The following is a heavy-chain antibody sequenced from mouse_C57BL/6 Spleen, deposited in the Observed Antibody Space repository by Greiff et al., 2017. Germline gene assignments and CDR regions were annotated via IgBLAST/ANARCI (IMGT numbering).Heavy chain of an antibody. D-gene: IGHD1-1*01. J-gene: IGHJ3*01. CDR1: GYTFTDYN. CDR2: INPNNGGT. V-gene: IGHV1-22*01. Sequence: VQLQQSGPELVKPGASVKMSCKASGYTFTDYNMHWVKQSHGKSLEWIGYINPNNGGTSYNQKFKGKATLTVNKSSSTAYMELRSLTSEDSAVYYGARAGYYGSSPFAYWGQGTLVTVSA. CDR3: ARAGYYGSSPFAY.